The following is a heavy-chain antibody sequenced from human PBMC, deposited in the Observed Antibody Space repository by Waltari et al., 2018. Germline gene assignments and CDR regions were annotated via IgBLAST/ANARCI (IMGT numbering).Heavy chain of an antibody. CDR1: GFTFSSYS. D-gene: IGHD5-12*01. V-gene: IGHV5-51*01. J-gene: IGHJ2*01. Sequence: EVQLVESGGGLVQPGGSLRLSCAASGFTFSSYSMNWVRQMPGKGLEWMGIIYPGDSDTRYSPSFQGQVTISADKSISTAYLQWSSLKASDTAMYYCARRSTIYWYFDLWGRGTLVTVSS. CDR3: ARRSTIYWYFDL. CDR2: IYPGDSDT.